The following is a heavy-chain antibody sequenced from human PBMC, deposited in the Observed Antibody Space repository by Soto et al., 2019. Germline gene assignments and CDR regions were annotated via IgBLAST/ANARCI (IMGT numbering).Heavy chain of an antibody. J-gene: IGHJ5*02. CDR2: ISGSGGST. CDR3: AKEGVGYDYVWGSYRPQLMPYHCFDP. V-gene: IGHV3-23*01. D-gene: IGHD3-16*02. Sequence: GGSLRLSCAASGFTFSSYAMSWVRQAPGKGLEWVSAISGSGGSTYYADSGKGRFTISRDTSKNTLSLQMNSLRAEDTAVHYCAKEGVGYDYVWGSYRPQLMPYHCFDPWGQGTLVTVSS. CDR1: GFTFSSYA.